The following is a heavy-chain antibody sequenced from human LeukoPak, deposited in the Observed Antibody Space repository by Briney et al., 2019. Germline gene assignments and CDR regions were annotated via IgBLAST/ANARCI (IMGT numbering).Heavy chain of an antibody. CDR2: ISYDGSNK. Sequence: GGSLRLSCAASGFPFSSYAIHWVRQAPGKGLEWVAIISYDGSNKYYADSVKGRFTISRDNSKNTLYLQMNSLRAEDTAVYYCARSPTKQLSPSGYDAFDIWGQGTMVTVSS. D-gene: IGHD6-25*01. CDR3: ARSPTKQLSPSGYDAFDI. J-gene: IGHJ3*02. CDR1: GFPFSSYA. V-gene: IGHV3-30-3*01.